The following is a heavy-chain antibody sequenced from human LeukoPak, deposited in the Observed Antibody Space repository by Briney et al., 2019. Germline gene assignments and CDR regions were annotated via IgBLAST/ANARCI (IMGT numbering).Heavy chain of an antibody. CDR1: GGSISSYY. CDR3: ASGIAAGGAFDI. V-gene: IGHV4-59*08. D-gene: IGHD6-13*01. J-gene: IGHJ3*02. CDR2: IYYSGST. Sequence: SETLSLTCTVSGGSISSYYWSWIRQPPGKGLEWIGYIYYSGSTNCNPSLKSRVTISVDTSKNQFSLKLSSVTAADTAVYYCASGIAAGGAFDIWGQGTMVTVSS.